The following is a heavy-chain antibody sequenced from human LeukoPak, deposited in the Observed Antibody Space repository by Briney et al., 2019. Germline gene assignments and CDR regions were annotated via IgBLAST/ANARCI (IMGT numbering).Heavy chain of an antibody. CDR1: GGSISSGSYY. CDR2: IYTSGST. J-gene: IGHJ4*02. CDR3: ASDRGSYFDY. D-gene: IGHD1-26*01. V-gene: IGHV4-61*02. Sequence: SQTLSLTCTVSGGSISSGSYYWSWIRQPAGKGLEWIGRIYTSGSTNYNPSLKSRVTISVDTSKSQFSLKLSSVTAADTAVYYCASDRGSYFDYWGQGTLVTVSS.